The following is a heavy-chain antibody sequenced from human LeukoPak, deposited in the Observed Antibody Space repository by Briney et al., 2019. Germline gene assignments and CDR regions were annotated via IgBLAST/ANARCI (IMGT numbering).Heavy chain of an antibody. Sequence: ASVKVSCKASGYTFNSYAISWVRQAPGQGLEWMGWNSTYNGNAIYAQNLQGRVTMTTDTSTSTASMELRSLRSDDTAVYYCARGFPPRRNYDRSGYYSYNFDYWGQGTLVTVSS. V-gene: IGHV1-18*01. D-gene: IGHD3-22*01. CDR2: NSTYNGNA. CDR1: GYTFNSYA. CDR3: ARGFPPRRNYDRSGYYSYNFDY. J-gene: IGHJ4*02.